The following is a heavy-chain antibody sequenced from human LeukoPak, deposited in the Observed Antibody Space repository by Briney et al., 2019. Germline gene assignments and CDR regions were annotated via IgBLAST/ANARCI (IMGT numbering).Heavy chain of an antibody. CDR2: IYYSGST. CDR1: GGSISSSSYY. CDR3: ARHGQDYYYYMDV. V-gene: IGHV4-39*01. Sequence: PSETLSLTCTVSGGSISSSSYYWGWTRQPPGKGLEWIGSIYYSGSTYYNPSLKSRVTISVDTSKNQFSLKLSSVTAADTAVYYCARHGQDYYYYMDVWGKGTTVTVSS. J-gene: IGHJ6*03.